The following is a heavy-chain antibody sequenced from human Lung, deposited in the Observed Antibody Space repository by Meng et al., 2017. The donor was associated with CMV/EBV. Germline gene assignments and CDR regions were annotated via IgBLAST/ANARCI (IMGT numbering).Heavy chain of an antibody. V-gene: IGHV1-8*01. CDR2: MNANSGNT. CDR1: GYTFSYYD. J-gene: IGHJ6*02. Sequence: ASXXVSXKTSGYTFSYYDIIWVRQDPGQGLEWMGWMNANSGNTGYAQRFQGRVSMTRDTSTRTAYMELRSLRSEDTAVYYCARTHIAVEAGGTKTKYYYYGLDVWXQGTTVTVSS. CDR3: ARTHIAVEAGGTKTKYYYYGLDV. D-gene: IGHD1/OR15-1a*01.